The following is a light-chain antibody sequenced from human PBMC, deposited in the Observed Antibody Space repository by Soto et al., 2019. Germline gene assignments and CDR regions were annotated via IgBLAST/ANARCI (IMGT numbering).Light chain of an antibody. V-gene: IGKV2-30*01. Sequence: DVVMTQSPLSLPVTLGQPASISCRSSQSLVYSDGYAYLNWFQQRPGQSPRRLIYKASNRDXXVXDXXSGSGSGSDFTLQIDRVEAEDVGIYYCMQGTHLPRTFGRGTMVEIK. J-gene: IGKJ1*01. CDR1: QSLVYSDGYAY. CDR2: KAS. CDR3: MQGTHLPRT.